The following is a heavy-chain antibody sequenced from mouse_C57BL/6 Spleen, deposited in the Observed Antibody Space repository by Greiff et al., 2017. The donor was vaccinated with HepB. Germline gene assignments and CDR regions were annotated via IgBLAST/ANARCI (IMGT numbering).Heavy chain of an antibody. CDR2: ISYDGSN. J-gene: IGHJ1*03. Sequence: EVKLVESGPGLVKPSQSLSLTCSVTGYSITSGYYWNWIRQFPGNKLEWMGYISYDGSNNYNPSLKNRISITRDTSKNQFFLKLNSVTTEDTATYYCARGGHYYGSSYGYFDVWGTGTTVTVSS. V-gene: IGHV3-6*01. CDR1: GYSITSGYY. D-gene: IGHD1-1*01. CDR3: ARGGHYYGSSYGYFDV.